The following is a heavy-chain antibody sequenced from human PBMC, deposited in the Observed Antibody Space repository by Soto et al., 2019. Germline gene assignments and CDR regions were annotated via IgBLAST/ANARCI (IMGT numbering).Heavy chain of an antibody. V-gene: IGHV4-39*01. CDR1: GESISSSSYY. J-gene: IGHJ4*02. D-gene: IGHD2-21*01. Sequence: PSETLSLTCIVSGESISSSSYYWGWIRQPPGKGLEWIGSIYYSGRTYYNPSFKSRVTISIDTSKNQFSLKLSSVTATDTAVYYCAIQRTTVASQAYFHHWGKGALVTVSS. CDR3: AIQRTTVASQAYFHH. CDR2: IYYSGRT.